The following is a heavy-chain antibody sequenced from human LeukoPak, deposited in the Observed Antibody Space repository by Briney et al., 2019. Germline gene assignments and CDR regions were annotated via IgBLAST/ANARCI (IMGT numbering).Heavy chain of an antibody. Sequence: GRSLRLSCAASGFTFSSYGMHWVRQAPGKGLEWVAVISYDGSNKYYADSVKGRFTISRDNSKNTLYLQMNSLRAEDTAVYYCAKTWGYCSGGSCYYFDYWGQGTLVTVSS. V-gene: IGHV3-30*18. D-gene: IGHD2-15*01. CDR1: GFTFSSYG. CDR3: AKTWGYCSGGSCYYFDY. J-gene: IGHJ4*02. CDR2: ISYDGSNK.